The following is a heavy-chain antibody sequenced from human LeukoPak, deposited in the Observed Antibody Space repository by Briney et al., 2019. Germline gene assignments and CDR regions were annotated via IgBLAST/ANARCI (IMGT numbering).Heavy chain of an antibody. V-gene: IGHV5-51*01. J-gene: IGHJ4*02. CDR3: ARSGGSGWDEGFDY. CDR1: GYSFSTYW. D-gene: IGHD6-19*01. CDR2: IYLGDSDT. Sequence: GESLQISCKGSGYSFSTYWIAWVRQMPGKGLEWMGIIYLGDSDTRYSPSFQGQVTISADRSISTAYLQWSSLKASDTATYCCARSGGSGWDEGFDYWGQGTLVTVSS.